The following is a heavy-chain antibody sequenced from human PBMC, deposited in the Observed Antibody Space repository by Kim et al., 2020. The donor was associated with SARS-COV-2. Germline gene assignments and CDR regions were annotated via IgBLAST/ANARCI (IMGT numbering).Heavy chain of an antibody. V-gene: IGHV3-7*03. J-gene: IGHJ4*02. CDR3: ARDFGSSGPDFDY. D-gene: IGHD6-6*01. CDR1: GFTFSSYW. Sequence: GGSLRLSCAASGFTFSSYWMSWVRQAPGKGLEWVANIKQDGSEKYYVDSVKGRFTISRDNAKNSLYLQMNSLRAEDTAVYYCARDFGSSGPDFDYWGQGTLVTVSS. CDR2: IKQDGSEK.